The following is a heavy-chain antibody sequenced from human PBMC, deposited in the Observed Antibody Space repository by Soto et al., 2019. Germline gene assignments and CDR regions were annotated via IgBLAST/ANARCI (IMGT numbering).Heavy chain of an antibody. CDR3: AFRYYYDSSDYYFLDY. Sequence: PGESLKISCKGSGYSFTSYWISGGRQRPGKSLEWGGRMGPSDSYTNYSPSFQGHVTISADKSISTAYLQWSSLKASDTAMYYCAFRYYYDSSDYYFLDYWGQGTLVTVSS. CDR2: MGPSDSYT. V-gene: IGHV5-10-1*01. J-gene: IGHJ4*02. D-gene: IGHD3-22*01. CDR1: GYSFTSYW.